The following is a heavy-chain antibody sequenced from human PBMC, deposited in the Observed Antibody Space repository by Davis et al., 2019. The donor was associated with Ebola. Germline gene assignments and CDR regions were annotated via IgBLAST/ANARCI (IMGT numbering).Heavy chain of an antibody. V-gene: IGHV3-48*02. CDR1: GLLFSDFS. CDR2: ITKGSDAI. D-gene: IGHD4-11*01. J-gene: IGHJ4*02. CDR3: ARDYIFAFDF. Sequence: GESLKIPCAASGLLFSDFSMNWVRQAPGKGLEWITYITKGSDAIHYADSVKGRFTVSRDNAKNSVFLQMNSLRDEDSAVYYCARDYIFAFDFWGQGTKVTVSS.